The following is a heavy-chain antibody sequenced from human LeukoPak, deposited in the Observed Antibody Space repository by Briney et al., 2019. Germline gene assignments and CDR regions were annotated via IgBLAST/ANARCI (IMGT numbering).Heavy chain of an antibody. J-gene: IGHJ4*02. CDR1: GFTFTRAW. Sequence: GGSLRLSCATSGFTFTRAWMTWVRQAPGKGLEWVGRIKGEIDGGTTDYAAPVKGRFTMSRDDSKNTLYLQMDSLKSEDTAVYFCATATDCGGYWGYCFDHWGQGILVAVSS. D-gene: IGHD4-17*01. CDR3: ATATDCGGYWGYCFDH. V-gene: IGHV3-15*01. CDR2: IKGEIDGGTT.